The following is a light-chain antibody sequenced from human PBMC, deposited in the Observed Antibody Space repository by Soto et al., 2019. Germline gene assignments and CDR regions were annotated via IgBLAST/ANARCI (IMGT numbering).Light chain of an antibody. CDR3: QQHSNWPLT. CDR2: DAS. CDR1: QSVSSN. V-gene: IGKV3-11*01. Sequence: EIVWIQSPATLSLSPGERATRSCRASQSVSSNLAWYQQNRGQAPRLLIFDASNRATGIPARFSGSGSGTDFTLTISSLEPEDFAVYYCQQHSNWPLTFGGGTKVDI. J-gene: IGKJ4*01.